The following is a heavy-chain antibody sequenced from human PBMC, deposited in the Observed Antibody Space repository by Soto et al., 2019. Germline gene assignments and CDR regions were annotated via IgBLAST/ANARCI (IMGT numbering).Heavy chain of an antibody. CDR1: GFIFSDYE. CDR2: INIRSDII. Sequence: EIQVVESGGGLVQPGGSLRLSCAASGFIFSDYEMNWVHQAPGKGLEWVSYINIRSDIIYYADSVKGRFTISRDNAKNSLYLQMNSLRAEDTAVYYCAPLIDYWGQGTLVTVSS. V-gene: IGHV3-48*03. J-gene: IGHJ4*02. CDR3: APLIDY.